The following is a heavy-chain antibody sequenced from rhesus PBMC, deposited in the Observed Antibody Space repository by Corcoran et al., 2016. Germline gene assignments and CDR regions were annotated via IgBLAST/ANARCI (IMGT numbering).Heavy chain of an antibody. CDR1: RFTFSSFA. CDR3: AKGGFGWNRDRFDL. CDR2: ISYTGDTT. J-gene: IGHJ5-1*01. Sequence: QLVGTGGGLVQPGGSLRLSCEASRFTFSSFAMSWVRQAPGQGLEWVSGISYTGDTTFYADSVKGRFTISRDNSRDTISLQMNSLRAEDTAIYFCAKGGFGWNRDRFDLWGAGVVVTVSS. V-gene: IGHV3S5*01. D-gene: IGHD1-20*01.